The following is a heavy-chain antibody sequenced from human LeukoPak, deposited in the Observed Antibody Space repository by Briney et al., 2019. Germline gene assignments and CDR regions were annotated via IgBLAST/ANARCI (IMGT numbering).Heavy chain of an antibody. CDR1: GFTLSSYA. V-gene: IGHV3-23*01. CDR3: ARDNPYYDILTGSFCPRFDP. J-gene: IGHJ5*02. CDR2: TSSSDAGT. D-gene: IGHD3-9*01. Sequence: GGSLRLSCAASGFTLSSYAMSWVRQAPGKGLEWVSATSSSDAGTYYAESVRGRFTISRDNAKNSLYLQMNSLRAEDTAVYYCARDNPYYDILTGSFCPRFDPWGQGTLVTVSS.